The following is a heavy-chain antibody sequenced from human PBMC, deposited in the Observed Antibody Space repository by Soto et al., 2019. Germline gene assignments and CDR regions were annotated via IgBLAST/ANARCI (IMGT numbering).Heavy chain of an antibody. J-gene: IGHJ4*02. V-gene: IGHV1-2*04. Sequence: GASVKVSCKASGYTFTGYYMHWVRQAPGQGLEWMGWINPNSGGTNFAQKFQGWVTMTRDTSISTAYMELSRLRSDDTAVYYCARGTQSRYFDWLLLDYWGQGTLVTVSS. CDR3: ARGTQSRYFDWLLLDY. CDR2: INPNSGGT. CDR1: GYTFTGYY. D-gene: IGHD3-9*01.